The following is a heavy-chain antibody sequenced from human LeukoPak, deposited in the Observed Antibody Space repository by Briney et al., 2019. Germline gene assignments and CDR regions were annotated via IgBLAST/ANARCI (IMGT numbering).Heavy chain of an antibody. Sequence: SETLSLTCTVSGGSISSSNYYWDWIRQPPGKVLEWIGSFYYSGSTYYNPSLNSRVTISVDTSNNQFSLKLSSVTAADTAVYYCARHADYKGEDYWGQGTLVTVSS. CDR1: GGSISSSNYY. J-gene: IGHJ4*02. CDR3: ARHADYKGEDY. CDR2: FYYSGST. D-gene: IGHD4-11*01. V-gene: IGHV4-39*01.